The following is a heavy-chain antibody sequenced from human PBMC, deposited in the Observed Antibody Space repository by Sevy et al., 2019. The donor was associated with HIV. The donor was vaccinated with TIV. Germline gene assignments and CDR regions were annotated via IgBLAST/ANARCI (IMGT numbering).Heavy chain of an antibody. V-gene: IGHV4-59*12. Sequence: SETLSLTCTVSGGSISSYYWSWIRQPPGKGLEWIGYIYYSGSTNYNPSLKSRVTISVDTSKNQFSLKLSSVTAADTAVYYCARVGSGWYHFDYWGQGTLVTVSS. J-gene: IGHJ4*02. D-gene: IGHD6-19*01. CDR1: GGSISSYY. CDR3: ARVGSGWYHFDY. CDR2: IYYSGST.